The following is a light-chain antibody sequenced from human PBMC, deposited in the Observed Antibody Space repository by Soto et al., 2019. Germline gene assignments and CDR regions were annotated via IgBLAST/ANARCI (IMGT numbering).Light chain of an antibody. CDR2: GAS. V-gene: IGKV3-20*01. CDR3: QQYGSSPLT. CDR1: QSVSSSY. J-gene: IGKJ5*01. Sequence: EIVLMQSPGTLSLSPGERATLSCRASQSVSSSYLAWYQQKPGQAPRLLIYGASSRATGIPDRFSGSGSGTDFTLTINRLEPEDFAVYYCQQYGSSPLTFGQGTRLEIK.